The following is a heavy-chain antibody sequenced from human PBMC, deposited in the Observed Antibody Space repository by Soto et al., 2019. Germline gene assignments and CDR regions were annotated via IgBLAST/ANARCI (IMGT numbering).Heavy chain of an antibody. CDR3: ARGPCDFWSGYFPRVGRFDP. CDR2: IYYSGST. D-gene: IGHD3-3*01. Sequence: XATLSLTCTVSGGSISSYYWSWMRQPPGKGLEWIGYIYYSGSTNYNPSLKSRVTISVDTSKNQFSLKLSSVTAADTAVYYCARGPCDFWSGYFPRVGRFDPWGQGTLVTVSS. CDR1: GGSISSYY. J-gene: IGHJ5*02. V-gene: IGHV4-59*01.